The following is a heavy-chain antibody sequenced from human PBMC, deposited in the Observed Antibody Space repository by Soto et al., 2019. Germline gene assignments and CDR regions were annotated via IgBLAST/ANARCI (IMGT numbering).Heavy chain of an antibody. Sequence: GGSLGLSCAASGFAFDTYGMHWVRQTPGKGLEWVAVLGFDGGGRYYAESVKGRFTISRDNSKKMLYLQMDSLRADDTALYYCSREPVGPDYAMDVWGQGTMVPVSS. CDR2: LGFDGGGR. V-gene: IGHV3-33*01. CDR3: SREPVGPDYAMDV. D-gene: IGHD1-26*01. CDR1: GFAFDTYG. J-gene: IGHJ6*02.